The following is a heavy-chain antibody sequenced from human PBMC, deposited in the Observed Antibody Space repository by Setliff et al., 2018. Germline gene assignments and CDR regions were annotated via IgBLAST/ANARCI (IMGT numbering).Heavy chain of an antibody. D-gene: IGHD3-3*01. J-gene: IGHJ4*02. V-gene: IGHV3-33*08. CDR2: IWADGGIK. CDR3: ARESDYDFWSGYVYYFDY. Sequence: PGGSLRLSCAASGFTFSSYRMHWVRQAPGKGLEWVAVIWADGGIKYHADSVKGRFTISRDNAKNSLYLQMNSRRAEDTAVYYCARESDYDFWSGYVYYFDYWGQGTLVTVSS. CDR1: GFTFSSYR.